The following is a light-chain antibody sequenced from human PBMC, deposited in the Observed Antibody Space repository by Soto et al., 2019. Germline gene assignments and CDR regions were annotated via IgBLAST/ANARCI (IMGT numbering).Light chain of an antibody. CDR2: KAS. Sequence: DIQMTQSPSTLPASVGDXVTITCRASQTISSWLAWYQQKPGKAPKLLIYKASTLKIGVPSRFSGSGSGTEFTLTISSLQPDDFATYYCQHYNSYSEAFGQGTKVDIK. CDR3: QHYNSYSEA. V-gene: IGKV1-5*03. CDR1: QTISSW. J-gene: IGKJ1*01.